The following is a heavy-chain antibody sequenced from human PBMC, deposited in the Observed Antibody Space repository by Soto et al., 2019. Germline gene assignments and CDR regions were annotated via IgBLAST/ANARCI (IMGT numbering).Heavy chain of an antibody. V-gene: IGHV4-30-4*01. CDR2: IYYSGST. CDR1: GGSISSGDYY. D-gene: IGHD5-18*01. J-gene: IGHJ4*02. Sequence: SETLSLTCTVSGGSISSGDYYWSWIRQPPGKGLEWIGYIYYSGSTYYNPSLKSRVTISVDTSKNQFSLKLSSVTAADTAVYYCARADRGYRYGYNGDFDYWGQGTLVTVSS. CDR3: ARADRGYRYGYNGDFDY.